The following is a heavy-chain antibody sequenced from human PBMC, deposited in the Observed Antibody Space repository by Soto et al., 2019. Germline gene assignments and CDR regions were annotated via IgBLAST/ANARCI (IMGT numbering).Heavy chain of an antibody. CDR3: ARSITMIVVAAFDAFDI. D-gene: IGHD3-22*01. V-gene: IGHV1-69*01. Sequence: QVQLVQSGAEVKKPGSSVKVSCKASGGTFSSYAISWVRQAPGQGLEWMGGIIPIFGTANYAQKFQGRVTITADESTSTAYMELSSLRSDDTAVYYCARSITMIVVAAFDAFDIWGQGTMVTVSS. CDR2: IIPIFGTA. CDR1: GGTFSSYA. J-gene: IGHJ3*02.